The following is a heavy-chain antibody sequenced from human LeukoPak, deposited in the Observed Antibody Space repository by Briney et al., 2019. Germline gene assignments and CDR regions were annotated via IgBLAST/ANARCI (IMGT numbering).Heavy chain of an antibody. D-gene: IGHD3-22*01. J-gene: IGHJ4*02. Sequence: ALVKVSCKASGYNFTGYYIHWVRQAPGQGLEWVGWINPNSGGTNHAQSFQGRVTMTRDTSISTAYMVLSRLRSDDTALYYCARVGHHYDSCGYYTFDYWGQGTLVTVSS. V-gene: IGHV1-2*02. CDR2: INPNSGGT. CDR3: ARVGHHYDSCGYYTFDY. CDR1: GYNFTGYY.